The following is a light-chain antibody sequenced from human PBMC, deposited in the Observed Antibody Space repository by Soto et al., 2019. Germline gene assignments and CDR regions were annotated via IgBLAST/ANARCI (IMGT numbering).Light chain of an antibody. J-gene: IGKJ4*01. CDR1: QGIRNY. Sequence: DIQMTQSPSSLSASVGDRVTITCRASQGIRNYLAWYQQKPGKVPKLLIYGASSLQSGVPSRFSGSGSGTDFTLTISSLQPEDVATYYWQKYNSAPLTFGGGTKVEIK. V-gene: IGKV1-27*01. CDR3: QKYNSAPLT. CDR2: GAS.